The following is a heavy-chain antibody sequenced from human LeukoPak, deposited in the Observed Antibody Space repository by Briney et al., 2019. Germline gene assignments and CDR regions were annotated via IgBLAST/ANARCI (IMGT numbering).Heavy chain of an antibody. D-gene: IGHD3-10*01. J-gene: IGHJ6*03. CDR1: GDSISNYY. CDR2: IYTSGST. CDR3: ARGATRRSFGEDYYYYMDV. Sequence: SETLSLTCTVSGDSISNYYWSWIRQPPGKGLEWIGYIYTSGSTSYNPSLKSRLTISVDTSKNQFSLKLSSVTAADTAVYFCARGATRRSFGEDYYYYMDVWGKGTTVTVSS. V-gene: IGHV4-4*09.